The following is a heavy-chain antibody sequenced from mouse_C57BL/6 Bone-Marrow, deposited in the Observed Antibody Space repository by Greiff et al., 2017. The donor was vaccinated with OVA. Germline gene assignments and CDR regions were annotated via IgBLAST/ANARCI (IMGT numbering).Heavy chain of an antibody. J-gene: IGHJ3*01. CDR1: GFTFSDYW. CDR2: IRLKSDNYAT. D-gene: IGHD1-1*01. CDR3: TAPPYGSSYKGFAY. V-gene: IGHV6-3*01. Sequence: EVKLLESGGGLVQPGGSMKLSCVASGFTFSDYWMNWVRQSPEKGLEWVAQIRLKSDNYATHYAESVKGRFTISRDDSKSSVYLQMNNLRAEDTGIYYCTAPPYGSSYKGFAYWGQGTLVTVSA.